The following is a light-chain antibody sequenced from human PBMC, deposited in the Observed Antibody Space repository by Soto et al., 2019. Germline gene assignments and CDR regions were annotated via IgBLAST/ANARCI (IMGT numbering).Light chain of an antibody. CDR2: EAS. J-gene: IGKJ4*01. CDR3: QQPHRFPLT. CDR1: QSVSMY. V-gene: IGKV3-11*01. Sequence: IMLKQSPSTLSLTPGERATLSCRASQSVSMYLAWYQQKPGQAPRLLIYEASTRATGVPARFSGSGSGTEFTLTISSLHSEHFATYYCQQPHRFPLTFGGGTKVDI.